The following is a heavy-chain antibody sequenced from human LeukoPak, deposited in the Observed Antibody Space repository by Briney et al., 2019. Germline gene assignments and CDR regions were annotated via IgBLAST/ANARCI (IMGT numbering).Heavy chain of an antibody. CDR3: ARSSEYGDPFNY. Sequence: SETLSLTCTVSGASISRSDYFWGWIRQPPGKGLEWIGSIYYSGSTYYSPSLKGRVTISIDTSRNQFSLKLNSVTAADTAVYYCARSSEYGDPFNYWGQGTLVTVSS. V-gene: IGHV4-39*01. J-gene: IGHJ4*02. D-gene: IGHD4-17*01. CDR1: GASISRSDYF. CDR2: IYYSGST.